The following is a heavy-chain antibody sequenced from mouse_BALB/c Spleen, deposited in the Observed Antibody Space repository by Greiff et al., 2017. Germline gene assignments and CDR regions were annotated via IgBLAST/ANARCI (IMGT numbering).Heavy chain of an antibody. Sequence: EVKLVESGGGLVQPGGSLKLSCAASGFTFSSYGMSWVRQTPDKRLELVATINSNGGSTYYPDSVKGRFTISRDNAKNTLYLQMSSLKSEDTAMYYCARDNDGYDYWGQGTTLTVSS. D-gene: IGHD1-2*01. CDR1: GFTFSSYG. CDR3: ARDNDGYDY. V-gene: IGHV5-6-3*01. J-gene: IGHJ2*01. CDR2: INSNGGST.